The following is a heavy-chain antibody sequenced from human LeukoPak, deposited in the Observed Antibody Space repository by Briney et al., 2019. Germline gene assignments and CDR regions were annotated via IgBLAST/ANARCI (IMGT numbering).Heavy chain of an antibody. D-gene: IGHD3-10*01. V-gene: IGHV4-30-4*01. J-gene: IGHJ4*02. Sequence: PSETLSLTCTVSGGSISSYYWSWIRQPPGKGLEWIGYIYYSGSTYYNPSLKSRVTISVDTSKNQFSLKLSSVTAADTAVYYCARDRYYGSGYDYWGQGTLVTVSS. CDR1: GGSISSYY. CDR3: ARDRYYGSGYDY. CDR2: IYYSGST.